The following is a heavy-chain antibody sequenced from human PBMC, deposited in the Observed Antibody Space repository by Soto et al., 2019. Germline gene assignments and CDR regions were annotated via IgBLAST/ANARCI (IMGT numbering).Heavy chain of an antibody. D-gene: IGHD3-9*01. CDR1: GGSISSSSYY. J-gene: IGHJ6*03. V-gene: IGHV4-39*01. Sequence: PSETLSLTCTVSGGSISSSSYYWGWIRQPPGKGLEWIGTIYYSGSTYYNPSLKSRVTISVDTSKNQFSLKLSSVTAADTAVYYCLTIVDNYYYMDVWGKGTTVTVSS. CDR2: IYYSGST. CDR3: LTIVDNYYYMDV.